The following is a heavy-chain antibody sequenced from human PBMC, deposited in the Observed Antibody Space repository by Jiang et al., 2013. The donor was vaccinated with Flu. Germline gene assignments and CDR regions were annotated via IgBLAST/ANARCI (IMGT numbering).Heavy chain of an antibody. CDR3: ARDRGRYYDFWSGYNSQPSYWYFDL. V-gene: IGHV4-59*01. Sequence: GSGLVKPSETLSLTCTVSGGSISSYYWSWIRQPPGKGLEWIGYIYYSGSTNYNPSLKSRVTISVDTSKNQFSLKLSSVTAADTAVYYCARDRGRYYDFWSGYNSQPSYWYFDLWAVAPWSLSPQ. J-gene: IGHJ2*01. CDR2: IYYSGST. CDR1: GGSISSYY. D-gene: IGHD3-3*01.